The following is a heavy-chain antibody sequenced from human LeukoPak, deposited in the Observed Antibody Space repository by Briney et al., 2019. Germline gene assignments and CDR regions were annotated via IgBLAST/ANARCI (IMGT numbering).Heavy chain of an antibody. CDR1: GYTFTSYA. CDR2: IIPIFGTA. D-gene: IGHD1-7*01. V-gene: IGHV1-69*13. Sequence: ASVKVSCKASGYTFTSYAISWVRQAPGQGLEWMGGIIPIFGTANYAQKFQGRVTITADESTSTAYMELSSLRSEDTAVYYCASHPYYNWNYVYFQHWGQGTLVTVSS. CDR3: ASHPYYNWNYVYFQH. J-gene: IGHJ1*01.